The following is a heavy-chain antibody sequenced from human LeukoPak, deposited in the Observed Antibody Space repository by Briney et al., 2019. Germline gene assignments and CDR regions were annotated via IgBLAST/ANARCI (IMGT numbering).Heavy chain of an antibody. V-gene: IGHV3-9*01. Sequence: GRSLRLSCAASGFSFADATMHWVRQVPGKGLEWVSGINWNSGTMGCADSVKGRFTVSRDNAKNSLYLQMNSLKTEDTALYYCAKDPYMDVWGKGTTVTVSS. CDR1: GFSFADAT. J-gene: IGHJ6*03. CDR3: AKDPYMDV. CDR2: INWNSGTM.